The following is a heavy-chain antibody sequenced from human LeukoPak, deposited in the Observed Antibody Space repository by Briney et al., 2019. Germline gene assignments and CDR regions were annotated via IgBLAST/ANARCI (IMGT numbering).Heavy chain of an antibody. J-gene: IGHJ4*02. CDR1: GXSISTYY. V-gene: IGHV4-4*07. D-gene: IGHD1-26*01. CDR2: IHASGSS. CDR3: AREGWEVFFAY. Sequence: SETLSLTWNISGXSISTYYGSWIRQPAGKGLEWIGRIHASGSSTYNPSLKGRVTMSVDTSNNHFSLNLSSVTAADTALYYCAREGWEVFFAYWGQGTLVTVSS.